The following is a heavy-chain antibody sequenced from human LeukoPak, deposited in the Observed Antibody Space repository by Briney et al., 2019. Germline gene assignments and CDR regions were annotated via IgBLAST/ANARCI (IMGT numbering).Heavy chain of an antibody. J-gene: IGHJ6*03. CDR3: AKDGSAFREYYMDV. D-gene: IGHD5-12*01. V-gene: IGHV3-30*02. CDR2: IRYDGSNK. Sequence: GGSLRLSCVASGFTFRSYGMHWVRQAPGKGLEWVSFIRYDGSNKYYADSVKGRFTISRDTSKRMLYLQMSSLRAEDTAVYYCAKDGSAFREYYMDVWGKGTTVTVSS. CDR1: GFTFRSYG.